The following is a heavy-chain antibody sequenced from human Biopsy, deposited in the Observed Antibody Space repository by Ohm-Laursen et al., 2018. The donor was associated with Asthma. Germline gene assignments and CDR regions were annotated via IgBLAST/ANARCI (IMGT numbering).Heavy chain of an antibody. J-gene: IGHJ6*02. CDR2: IYYSGTT. CDR1: SGSGGYMRSGNYY. CDR3: VRGSSSWHHGPFHYYYGLDV. V-gene: IGHV4-39*01. Sequence: GTLSLTCSLSSGSGGYMRSGNYYWGWIRQPPGKELEWIGSIYYSGTTYYNPSLESRVTVSADTSKNQFSLKLTSVTAADTAVYYCVRGSSSWHHGPFHYYYGLDVWGQGTTATVSS. D-gene: IGHD6-13*01.